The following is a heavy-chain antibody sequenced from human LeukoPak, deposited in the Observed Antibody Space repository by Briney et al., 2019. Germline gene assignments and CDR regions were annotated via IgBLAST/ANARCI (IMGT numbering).Heavy chain of an antibody. J-gene: IGHJ4*02. V-gene: IGHV1-18*01. Sequence: ASVKVSCKASGYTFTGYGSSWVRQAPGQGLEWLGWISAYKGSTKYPQMFQGRVTVTTDTSTSTAYMELRSLRSDDTAVYYCARADSGGYYVAYWYWGQGTLVTVSS. CDR2: ISAYKGST. CDR3: ARADSGGYYVAYWY. D-gene: IGHD3-22*01. CDR1: GYTFTGYG.